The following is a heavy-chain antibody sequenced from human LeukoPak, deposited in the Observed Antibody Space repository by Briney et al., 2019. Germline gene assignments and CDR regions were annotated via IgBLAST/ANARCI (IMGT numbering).Heavy chain of an antibody. CDR1: GFSLINCD. D-gene: IGHD5-24*01. CDR3: ARNRVGFYYADAFDM. V-gene: IGHV3-30*02. CDR2: IHYDGSEK. J-gene: IGHJ3*02. Sequence: RSGGSLRLSCAPAGFSLINCDMHWVRHTPGKGLEWVAFIHYDGSEKYYADSLKGRFTISRDNSKNTLYLQMNSLRGEDTAVYYCARNRVGFYYADAFDMWGQGTMVTVSS.